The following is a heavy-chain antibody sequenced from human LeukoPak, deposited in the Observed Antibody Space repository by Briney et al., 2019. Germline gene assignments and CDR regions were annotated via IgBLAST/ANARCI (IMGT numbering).Heavy chain of an antibody. D-gene: IGHD3-22*01. CDR1: GFTFSSYS. CDR3: ARETSSYYDSRGVVYYFDY. J-gene: IGHJ4*02. V-gene: IGHV3-64*04. Sequence: PGGSLRLSCAASGFTFSSYSMHWVRQAPGKGLEYVSAISSNGGSTYYANSVKGRFTISRDNAKNSLYLQMNSLRAEDTALYYCARETSSYYDSRGVVYYFDYWGQGTLVTVSS. CDR2: ISSNGGST.